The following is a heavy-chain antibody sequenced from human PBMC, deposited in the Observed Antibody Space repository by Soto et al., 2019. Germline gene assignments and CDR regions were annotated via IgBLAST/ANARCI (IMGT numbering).Heavy chain of an antibody. Sequence: QVQLVQSGAEVKKPGSSVKVSCKASGGTFSSYAISWVRQAPGQGLEWMGGIIPIFGTANYAQKFQGRVTITADESVSTAYMELSSLRSEDTAVYYCARGNTHSSIWYDYYYYGMDVWGQEPTVTVSS. V-gene: IGHV1-69*01. D-gene: IGHD6-13*01. CDR2: IIPIFGTA. CDR3: ARGNTHSSIWYDYYYYGMDV. J-gene: IGHJ6*02. CDR1: GGTFSSYA.